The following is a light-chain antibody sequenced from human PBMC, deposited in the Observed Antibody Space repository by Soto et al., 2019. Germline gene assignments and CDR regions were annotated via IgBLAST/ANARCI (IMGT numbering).Light chain of an antibody. CDR3: HLWDIRSDHVV. J-gene: IGLJ2*01. Sequence: SYELTQPPSVSVAPGQTARITCGGNNIGSNSVHWYRQKPGQPPVLVVYDDTDRPSGIPERFSGSNSRNTATLTISGVEGGDEADYYCHLWDIRSDHVVFGGGTKLTVL. CDR2: DDT. CDR1: NIGSNS. V-gene: IGLV3-21*02.